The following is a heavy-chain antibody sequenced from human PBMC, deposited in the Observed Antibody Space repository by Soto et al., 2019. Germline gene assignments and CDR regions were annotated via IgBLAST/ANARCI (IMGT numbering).Heavy chain of an antibody. CDR1: GGSISSSNW. Sequence: PSETLSLTCAVSGGSISSSNWWSWVRQPPGKGLEWIGEIYHSGSTNYNPSLKSRVTISVDKSKNQFSLKLSSVTAADTAVYYCARGQRQLGPAFDYWGQGTLVTVSS. V-gene: IGHV4-4*02. D-gene: IGHD6-13*01. CDR3: ARGQRQLGPAFDY. J-gene: IGHJ4*02. CDR2: IYHSGST.